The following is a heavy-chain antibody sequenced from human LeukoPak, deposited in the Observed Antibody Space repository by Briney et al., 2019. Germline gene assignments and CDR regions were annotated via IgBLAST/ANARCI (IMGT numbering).Heavy chain of an antibody. Sequence: GGSLRLSCAASGFTFSSYAMSWVRQAPGKGLEWVSAISGSGGSTYYADSVKGRFTISRDNSKNTLHLQMNSLRAEDTAVYYCAKGGRVVGASSYFDYWGQGTLVTVSS. CDR2: ISGSGGST. CDR3: AKGGRVVGASSYFDY. D-gene: IGHD1-26*01. V-gene: IGHV3-23*01. CDR1: GFTFSSYA. J-gene: IGHJ4*02.